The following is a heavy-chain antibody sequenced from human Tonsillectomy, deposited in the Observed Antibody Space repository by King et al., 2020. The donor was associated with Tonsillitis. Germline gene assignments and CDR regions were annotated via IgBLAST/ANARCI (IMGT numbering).Heavy chain of an antibody. Sequence: VTLKESGPALVKPTQTLTLTCTFSGFSLSTDGMRVSWIRQPPGKALEWLARIDWDYDEFYSTSLKNMRTISKDTSKNQVVLTMTNMDPVDTATYYCARHKIQRYYDFWSGYDAFDIWGQGTVVTVSS. J-gene: IGHJ3*02. V-gene: IGHV2-70*04. D-gene: IGHD3-3*01. CDR1: GFSLSTDGMR. CDR3: ARHKIQRYYDFWSGYDAFDI. CDR2: IDWDYDE.